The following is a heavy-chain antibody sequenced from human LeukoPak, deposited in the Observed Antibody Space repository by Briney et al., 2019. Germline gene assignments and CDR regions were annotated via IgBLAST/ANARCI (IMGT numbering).Heavy chain of an antibody. J-gene: IGHJ4*02. V-gene: IGHV3-23*01. CDR3: ARDVPYYYDSSGYYSPFDC. CDR1: GFTFSTYA. D-gene: IGHD3-22*01. Sequence: GGSLRLFCAASGFTFSTYAMTWVRQAPGKGLEWVSDISGTGGRTYYADSVKGRFTISRDNSKNTVDLLMNSLRAEDTAIYYCARDVPYYYDSSGYYSPFDCWGQGTLVTVSS. CDR2: ISGTGGRT.